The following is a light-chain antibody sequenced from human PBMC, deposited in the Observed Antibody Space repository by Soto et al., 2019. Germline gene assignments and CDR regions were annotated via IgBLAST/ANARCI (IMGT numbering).Light chain of an antibody. Sequence: IQLTQSPSTLPASVGDRVTLTCRASQSISNWFAWYQQKPGTAPKLLIYHASILETAVPSRFSGNGSGTDFPLTSSRLQSGEFASSYCKQYHSYSFGQGSRVEIK. J-gene: IGKJ1*01. V-gene: IGKV1-5*01. CDR3: KQYHSYS. CDR2: HAS. CDR1: QSISNW.